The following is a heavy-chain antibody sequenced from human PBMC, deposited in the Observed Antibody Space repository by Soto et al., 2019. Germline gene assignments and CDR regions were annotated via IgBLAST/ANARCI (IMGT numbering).Heavy chain of an antibody. CDR1: GITVSGKEY. CDR3: ASWLQWEHGFDI. CDR2: LYSTFGT. Sequence: GGSLRLSCAVSGITVSGKEYITWVRQAPGKGLAWVSALYSTFGTYYADSVKGRFTISRDNSKNMVYLEMNSLRPEDTAVYYWASWLQWEHGFDIWGLGTMVTVSS. V-gene: IGHV3-53*01. D-gene: IGHD2-2*01. J-gene: IGHJ3*02.